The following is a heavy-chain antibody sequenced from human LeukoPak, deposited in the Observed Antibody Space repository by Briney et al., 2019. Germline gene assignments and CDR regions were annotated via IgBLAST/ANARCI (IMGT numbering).Heavy chain of an antibody. CDR2: ISGSGVST. CDR3: AKGDPLYYMDV. Sequence: PGGSLRLSCAAPAFTFSNYAMSWVRQAPGKGLEWVSTISGSGVSTYYADSVKGRFTISRDNSKNTLYLQMNSLRADDTAVYYCAKGDPLYYMDVWNKGTTVTVSS. D-gene: IGHD3-16*01. J-gene: IGHJ6*03. V-gene: IGHV3-23*01. CDR1: AFTFSNYA.